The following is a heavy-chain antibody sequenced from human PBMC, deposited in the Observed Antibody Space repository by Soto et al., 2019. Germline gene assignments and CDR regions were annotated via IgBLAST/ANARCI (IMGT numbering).Heavy chain of an antibody. CDR1: GYTFTSYD. D-gene: IGHD4-17*01. CDR3: ARGIKYGAYSRWFDP. V-gene: IGHV1-8*01. Sequence: QVQLVQSGAEVKKPGASVKVSCKASGYTFTSYDINWVRQATGQGLEYLGWMNPNSGNTAYVQKFQGRVTMTWDTSITTAYMELSNLPSEDKAVYFCARGIKYGAYSRWFDPWGQGTLVTVSS. CDR2: MNPNSGNT. J-gene: IGHJ5*02.